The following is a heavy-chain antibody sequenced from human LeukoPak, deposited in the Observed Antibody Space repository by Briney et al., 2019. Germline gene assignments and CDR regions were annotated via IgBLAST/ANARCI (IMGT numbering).Heavy chain of an antibody. J-gene: IGHJ4*02. CDR3: ARSRMAGAFDY. D-gene: IGHD5-24*01. Sequence: ASVKVSCKASGYTFTSYGISWVRQAPGQGPEWVGWISAYNGNTNYAQKLQGRVPMTTDTSTSTAYMELRSLRSDDTAVYYCARSRMAGAFDYWGQGTLVTVSS. CDR2: ISAYNGNT. V-gene: IGHV1-18*01. CDR1: GYTFTSYG.